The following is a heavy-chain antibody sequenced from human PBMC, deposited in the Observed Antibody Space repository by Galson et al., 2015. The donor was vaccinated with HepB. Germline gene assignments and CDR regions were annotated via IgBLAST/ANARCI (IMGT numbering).Heavy chain of an antibody. CDR1: GGTFSRYG. J-gene: IGHJ3*02. CDR2: VIPIFATA. V-gene: IGHV1-69*13. D-gene: IGHD6-13*01. Sequence: SVKVSCKASGGTFSRYGISWVRQAPGQGLEWMGGVIPIFATANYAQKFQGRVTITADESTTTAYMDLSSLRSEDTAVYFCARDRVAAVDPRLNDAFDIWGQGTMVTVSS. CDR3: ARDRVAAVDPRLNDAFDI.